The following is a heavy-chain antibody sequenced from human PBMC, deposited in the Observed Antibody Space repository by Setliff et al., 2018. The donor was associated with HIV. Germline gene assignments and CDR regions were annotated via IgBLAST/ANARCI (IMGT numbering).Heavy chain of an antibody. CDR1: GGSMGSHY. V-gene: IGHV4-34*01. Sequence: SETLSLTCVISGGSMGSHYWAWIRQSPEKGLEWIGEIDDSGSIIYNPSLKSRVTISVGTSKNQFSLKLSSVTAADAAVYYCASRVYYYDSSGYLREEGFDPWGQGTLVTVSS. CDR3: ASRVYYYDSSGYLREEGFDP. J-gene: IGHJ5*02. CDR2: IDDSGSI. D-gene: IGHD3-22*01.